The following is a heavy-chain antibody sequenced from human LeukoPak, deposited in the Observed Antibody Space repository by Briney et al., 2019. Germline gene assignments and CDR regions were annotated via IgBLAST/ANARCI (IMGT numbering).Heavy chain of an antibody. CDR2: IWYDGSNK. CDR3: AKDQSGNVPGY. Sequence: PGGSLRLSCAASGFTFSSYGMHWVRQAPGKGLEWVAVIWYDGSNKYYADSVKGRFTISRDNSKNTLYLQMNSLRAEDTALYYCAKDQSGNVPGYWGQGTLVTVSS. D-gene: IGHD3-10*02. CDR1: GFTFSSYG. J-gene: IGHJ4*02. V-gene: IGHV3-30*02.